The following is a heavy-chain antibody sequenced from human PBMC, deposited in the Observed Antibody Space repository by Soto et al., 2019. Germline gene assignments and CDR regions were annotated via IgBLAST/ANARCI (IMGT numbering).Heavy chain of an antibody. CDR1: GDTFSTYA. D-gene: IGHD1-1*01. CDR3: ARGKGMEENYYYYGMDV. CDR2: INGGNGHT. Sequence: ASXTGSWKACGDTFSTYALHCLRQAPGQGLEWMGWINGGNGHTRYSQKFKDRVTISRDTPASTAYMELSGLRSEDTAVYYCARGKGMEENYYYYGMDVWGQGTTVTVSS. V-gene: IGHV1-3*01. J-gene: IGHJ6*02.